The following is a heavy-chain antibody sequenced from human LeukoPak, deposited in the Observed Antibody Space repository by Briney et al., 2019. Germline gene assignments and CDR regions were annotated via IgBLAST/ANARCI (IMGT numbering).Heavy chain of an antibody. D-gene: IGHD5-24*01. CDR1: GYTFTNYY. CDR3: ARDEATGWFDP. Sequence: ASVKVSCKASGYTFTNYYMHWVRQAPGQGLEWMEILNPSSGSTAYAQKFQGRVTMTRDTSTSTVYMELSSLRSEDTAVYYCARDEATGWFDPWGQGTLVIVFS. CDR2: LNPSSGST. V-gene: IGHV1-46*01. J-gene: IGHJ5*02.